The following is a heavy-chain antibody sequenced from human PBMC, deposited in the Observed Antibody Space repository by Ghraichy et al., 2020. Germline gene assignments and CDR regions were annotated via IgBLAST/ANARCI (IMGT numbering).Heavy chain of an antibody. CDR2: ISYDGKHI. D-gene: IGHD4-11*01. CDR3: AKGHDYSTYATVEY. Sequence: GGSLRLSCAASGFTFSNYGMHWVRQAPGKGLEWVAVISYDGKHISYANSVKGRFTISRDNSNNTLYLQLNSLTAEDTAVYFCAKGHDYSTYATVEYWGQGTLVTVSS. J-gene: IGHJ4*02. V-gene: IGHV3-30*18. CDR1: GFTFSNYG.